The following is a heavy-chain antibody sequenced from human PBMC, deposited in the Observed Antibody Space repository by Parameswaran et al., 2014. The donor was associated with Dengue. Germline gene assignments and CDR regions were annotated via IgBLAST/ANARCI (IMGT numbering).Heavy chain of an antibody. V-gene: IGHV3-23*01. CDR3: AKGMVYCSSTSCSTLYGMDV. CDR2: ISGSGGST. J-gene: IGHJ6*02. D-gene: IGHD2-2*01. Sequence: RWIRQPPGKGLEWVSAISGSGGSTYYADSVKGRFTISRDNSKNTLYLQMNSLRAEDTAVYYCAKGMVYCSSTSCSTLYGMDVWGQGTTVTVSS.